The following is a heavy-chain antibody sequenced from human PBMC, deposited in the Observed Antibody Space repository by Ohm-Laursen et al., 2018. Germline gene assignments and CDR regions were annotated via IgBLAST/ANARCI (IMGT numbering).Heavy chain of an antibody. Sequence: SDTLSLTCVVSGFSISSTYYWGWLRQPPGKGLEWIGSISHSGSTYYNPSLKSRVTISVDTSKNQFSLRLSSVTAADTAIYYCAGGECSIVGYFDYWGQGTLVTVSS. CDR2: ISHSGST. D-gene: IGHD3-16*01. V-gene: IGHV4-38-2*01. CDR1: GFSISSTYY. CDR3: AGGECSIVGYFDY. J-gene: IGHJ4*02.